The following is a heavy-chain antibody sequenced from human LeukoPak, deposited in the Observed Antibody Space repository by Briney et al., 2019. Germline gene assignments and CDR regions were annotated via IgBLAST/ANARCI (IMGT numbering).Heavy chain of an antibody. V-gene: IGHV7-4-1*02. Sequence: ASVKVSCKSSGYTFTNYAMNWVRQAPGQGLDWMGWINTNTGNSTYAQGFTGRFVFSLDTSVSTAYLQISSLKAEDTAVYYCEREILGVYDRWGQGTLVTVSS. J-gene: IGHJ4*02. CDR2: INTNTGNS. D-gene: IGHD3-22*01. CDR1: GYTFTNYA. CDR3: EREILGVYDR.